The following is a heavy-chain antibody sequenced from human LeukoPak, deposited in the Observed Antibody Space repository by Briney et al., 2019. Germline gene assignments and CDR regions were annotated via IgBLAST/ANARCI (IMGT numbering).Heavy chain of an antibody. Sequence: PGGSLRLSCEASGFTLSSYAMNWVRQAPGKGLQWVSSIYGSDGRTYYADSVKGRFTTSRDNSKNTLYLQMNSLRAEDTAVYYCAKDVAARGEKYFDYWGQGALVTVSS. D-gene: IGHD6-13*01. CDR3: AKDVAARGEKYFDY. J-gene: IGHJ4*02. CDR2: IYGSDGRT. CDR1: GFTLSSYA. V-gene: IGHV3-23*01.